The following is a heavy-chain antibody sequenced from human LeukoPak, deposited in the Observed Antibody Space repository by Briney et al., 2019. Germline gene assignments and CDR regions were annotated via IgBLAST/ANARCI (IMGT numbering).Heavy chain of an antibody. D-gene: IGHD3-22*01. CDR2: IRYDGSNK. CDR3: AKRPPAYYYDSSGYYGGYFDY. V-gene: IGHV3-30*02. CDR1: GFTFSTYG. J-gene: IGHJ4*02. Sequence: GGSLRLSCAASGFTFSTYGMHWVRQAPGKGLEWVAFIRYDGSNKYYADSVKGRFTNSRDNSKSTLYLQMNSLRAEDTAVYYCAKRPPAYYYDSSGYYGGYFDYWGQGTLVTVSS.